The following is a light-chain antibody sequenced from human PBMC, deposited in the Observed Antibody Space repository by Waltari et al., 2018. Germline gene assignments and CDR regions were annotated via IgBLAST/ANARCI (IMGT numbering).Light chain of an antibody. CDR1: SPNIGNNY. J-gene: IGLJ7*01. CDR2: ENT. V-gene: IGLV1-51*02. CDR3: GTWDSSLSGAV. Sequence: QSVLTQPPSVSAAPGPRVTISCSGGSPNIGNNYLSWYRQFPGTAPKLLIYENTERPSGIPGRFSGSKSGTSATLDITGLQAGDEADYYCGTWDSSLSGAVFGGGTHLTVL.